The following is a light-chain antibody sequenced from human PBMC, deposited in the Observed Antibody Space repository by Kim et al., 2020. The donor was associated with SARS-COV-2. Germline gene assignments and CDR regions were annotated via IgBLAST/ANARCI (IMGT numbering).Light chain of an antibody. J-gene: IGKJ2*01. Sequence: EIVLTQSPGTLSLSPGERATLSCRASQSVSSSYLAWYQQKPGQAPRLLIYGASSRATGIPDRFSGSGSGTDFTLTISGLEPEDFAVYYCQHYTSSPYTFGQGPRWIS. CDR2: GAS. CDR1: QSVSSSY. CDR3: QHYTSSPYT. V-gene: IGKV3-20*01.